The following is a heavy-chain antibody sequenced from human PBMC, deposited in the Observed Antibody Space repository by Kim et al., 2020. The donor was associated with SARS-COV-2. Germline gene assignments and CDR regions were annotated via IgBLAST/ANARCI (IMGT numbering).Heavy chain of an antibody. CDR1: GFTFSSYD. CDR3: ARGFFFSGIAVAGTGWYFDL. J-gene: IGHJ2*01. CDR2: IGTAGDT. V-gene: IGHV3-13*04. D-gene: IGHD6-19*01. Sequence: GGSLRLSCAASGFTFSSYDMHWVRQATGKGLEWVSAIGTAGDTYYPGSVKGRFTISRENAKNSLYLQMNSLRAGDTAVYYCARGFFFSGIAVAGTGWYFDLWGRGTLVTVSS.